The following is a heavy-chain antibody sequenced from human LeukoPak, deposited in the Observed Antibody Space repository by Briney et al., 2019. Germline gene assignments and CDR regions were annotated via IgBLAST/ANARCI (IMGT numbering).Heavy chain of an antibody. D-gene: IGHD6-6*01. V-gene: IGHV3-74*01. CDR1: GFSFSGHW. CDR3: ARGPNSNWSGLDF. Sequence: GGSQRLSCTASGFSFSGHWMHWARQLPGKGLVWVSRISPTGSTTSYADSVKGRFTVSRDNAKNTLYLQVNNLRAEDTAVYYCARGPNSNWSGLDFWGQGTLLTVSS. CDR2: ISPTGSTT. J-gene: IGHJ4*02.